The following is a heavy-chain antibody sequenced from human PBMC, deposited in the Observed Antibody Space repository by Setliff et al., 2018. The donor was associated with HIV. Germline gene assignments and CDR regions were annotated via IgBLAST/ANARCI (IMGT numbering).Heavy chain of an antibody. V-gene: IGHV4-39*07. CDR3: ARTKYDPSDAFDI. CDR1: GGSISSSGYY. CDR2: IYYSGST. Sequence: PSETLSLTCTVSGGSISSSGYYWGWIRQPPGKGLEWIGNIYYSGSTYYNPSLKSRVTISEDTSKNQFSLKVSSVTAADTAVYYCARTKYDPSDAFDIWGPGTKVTVSS. J-gene: IGHJ3*02. D-gene: IGHD1-1*01.